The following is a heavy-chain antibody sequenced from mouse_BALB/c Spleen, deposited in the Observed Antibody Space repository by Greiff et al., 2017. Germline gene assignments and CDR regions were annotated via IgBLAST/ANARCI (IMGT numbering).Heavy chain of an antibody. D-gene: IGHD2-1*01. Sequence: DVKLVESGGGLVQPGGSRKLSCAASGFTFSSFGMHWVRQAPEKGLEWVAYISSGSSTIYYADTVKGRFTISRDNPKNTLFLQMTSLRSEDTAMYYCARSRIYYGNYYAMDYWGQGTSVTVSS. CDR2: ISSGSSTI. J-gene: IGHJ4*01. V-gene: IGHV5-17*02. CDR1: GFTFSSFG. CDR3: ARSRIYYGNYYAMDY.